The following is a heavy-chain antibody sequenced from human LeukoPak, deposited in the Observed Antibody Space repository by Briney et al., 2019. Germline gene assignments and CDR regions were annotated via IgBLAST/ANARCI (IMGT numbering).Heavy chain of an antibody. V-gene: IGHV1-46*03. J-gene: IGHJ5*02. Sequence: ASVKVSCKASGYTFTSYYMHWVRQAPGQGLEWMGIINPSGGSTTYAQKFQGSITMTRDTSTSTVYMELSSLRSEDTAVYYCARGDNWNWGLDPWGQGTLVTVSP. CDR3: ARGDNWNWGLDP. CDR2: INPSGGST. CDR1: GYTFTSYY. D-gene: IGHD1-7*01.